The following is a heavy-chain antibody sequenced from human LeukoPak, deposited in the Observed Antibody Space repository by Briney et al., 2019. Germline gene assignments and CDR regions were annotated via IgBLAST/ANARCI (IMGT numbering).Heavy chain of an antibody. Sequence: PGGSLRLSCAASGFTFSSYAMSWVRQAPGKGLEWVSAISGSGGSTYYADSVKGRFTISRDNSKNTLYLQMNSLRAEDTAVYYCAKIPIKDGSFFYRLFDYWGQGTLVTVSS. J-gene: IGHJ4*02. D-gene: IGHD1-26*01. CDR2: ISGSGGST. V-gene: IGHV3-23*01. CDR3: AKIPIKDGSFFYRLFDY. CDR1: GFTFSSYA.